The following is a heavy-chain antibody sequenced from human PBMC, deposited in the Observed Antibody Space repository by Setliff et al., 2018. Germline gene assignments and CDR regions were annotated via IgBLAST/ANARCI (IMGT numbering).Heavy chain of an antibody. D-gene: IGHD4-17*01. CDR3: AKDINLETTVTTCYDY. CDR1: GFTFTSYA. J-gene: IGHJ4*02. V-gene: IGHV3-23*01. Sequence: PGGSLRLSCAASGFTFTSYAMSWVRQAPGKGLEWVSAISGSGGYTYYADSVKGRFTISRDNSKNTLYLQMNSLRAEDTAVYYCAKDINLETTVTTCYDYWGQGTLVTVSS. CDR2: ISGSGGYT.